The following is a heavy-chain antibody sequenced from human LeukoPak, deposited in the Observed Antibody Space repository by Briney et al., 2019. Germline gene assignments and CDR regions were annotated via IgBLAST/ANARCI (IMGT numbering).Heavy chain of an antibody. J-gene: IGHJ6*03. Sequence: GGSLRLSCAASGFTVSSNYMSWVRQAPGKGLEWVSVIYSGGSTYYADSVKGRFTISRDNSKNTLYLQMNSLRAEDTAVYYCAADLHVDIVATCMDVWGKGTTVTVSS. CDR1: GFTVSSNY. D-gene: IGHD5-12*01. V-gene: IGHV3-53*01. CDR3: AADLHVDIVATCMDV. CDR2: IYSGGST.